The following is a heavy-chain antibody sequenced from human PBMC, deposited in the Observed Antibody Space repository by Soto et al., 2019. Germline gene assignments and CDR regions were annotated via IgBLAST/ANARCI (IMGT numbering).Heavy chain of an antibody. CDR1: GGTFSSYT. D-gene: IGHD1-26*01. CDR2: IIPNLVIA. CDR3: PRFAGGRAFDI. Sequence: QVQLVQSGAEVKKPGSSVKVSCKASGGTFSSYTISWVRQAPGQGLEWMGRIIPNLVIANYAQKCQGRVTITADNSTSTADMELSSLRAEDTAVYYCPRFAGGRAFDIWGQGTMLTVSS. J-gene: IGHJ3*02. V-gene: IGHV1-69*02.